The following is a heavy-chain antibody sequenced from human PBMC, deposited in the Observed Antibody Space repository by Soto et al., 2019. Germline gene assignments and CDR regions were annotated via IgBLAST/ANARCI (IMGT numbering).Heavy chain of an antibody. CDR1: GYSISSGYY. CDR2: IYHSGST. D-gene: IGHD3-3*01. CDR3: ARDRNILEWLLENWFDP. Sequence: SETLSLTCAVSGYSISSGYYWGWIRQPPGNGLEWLGRIYHSGSTYYSPSLKSRVTISVDTSKNQFSLKLSSVTAADTAVYYCARDRNILEWLLENWFDPWGQGTLVTVSS. J-gene: IGHJ5*02. V-gene: IGHV4-38-2*02.